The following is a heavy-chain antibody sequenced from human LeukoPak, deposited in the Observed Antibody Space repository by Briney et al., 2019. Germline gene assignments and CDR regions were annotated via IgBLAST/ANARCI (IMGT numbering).Heavy chain of an antibody. D-gene: IGHD4-23*01. V-gene: IGHV4-61*09. CDR2: ISNTGST. J-gene: IGHJ3*02. CDR3: ARDRFVVTRRDAFDI. CDR1: GGSITSDTYY. Sequence: SETLPLTCTVSGGSITSDTYYWNWIRQPAGKGLEWIGHISNTGSTNYNPSLKSRVTISIDTSKNQFSLKLSSVTAADTAVYYCARDRFVVTRRDAFDIWGQGTMVTVSS.